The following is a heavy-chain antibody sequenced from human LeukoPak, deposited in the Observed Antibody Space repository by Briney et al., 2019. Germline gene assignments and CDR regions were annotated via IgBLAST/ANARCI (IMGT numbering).Heavy chain of an antibody. J-gene: IGHJ4*02. CDR2: INGSGGST. CDR1: GFTFSSYA. D-gene: IGHD3-10*01. Sequence: GGSLRLSCAASGFTFSSYAMSWVRQAPGKGLEWVSAINGSGGSTYYADSVKGRFTISRDNSKNTLYLQMNSLRAEDTAVYYCAKDLRLITMVRGALDYWGQGTLVTVSS. CDR3: AKDLRLITMVRGALDY. V-gene: IGHV3-23*01.